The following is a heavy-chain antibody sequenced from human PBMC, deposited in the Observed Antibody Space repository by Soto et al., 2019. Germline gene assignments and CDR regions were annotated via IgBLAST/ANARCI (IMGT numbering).Heavy chain of an antibody. V-gene: IGHV3-30-3*01. CDR3: ARDGYTYGLNYNWFDP. CDR1: GFTFRSYA. CDR2: ISYEGSNK. J-gene: IGHJ5*02. D-gene: IGHD5-18*01. Sequence: GGSLRLSCEASGFTFRSYAMHWVRQAPGKGLEGVAVISYEGSNKYYADSVKGRFTISRDNSKNTLYLQMNSLRAEDTAVYYCARDGYTYGLNYNWFDPWGQGTLVTVSS.